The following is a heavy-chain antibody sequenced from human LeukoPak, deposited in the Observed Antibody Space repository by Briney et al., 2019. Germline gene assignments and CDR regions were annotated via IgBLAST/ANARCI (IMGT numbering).Heavy chain of an antibody. Sequence: PSETLSLTCTVSGGSISGYYWSWIRQPPGKGLEWIGYIYYSGSTNYNPSLKSRVTISVDTSKNQFSLKLSSVTAADTAVYYCARARYYGSGLFDYWGQGALVAVSS. J-gene: IGHJ4*02. D-gene: IGHD3-10*01. CDR1: GGSISGYY. CDR3: ARARYYGSGLFDY. V-gene: IGHV4-59*01. CDR2: IYYSGST.